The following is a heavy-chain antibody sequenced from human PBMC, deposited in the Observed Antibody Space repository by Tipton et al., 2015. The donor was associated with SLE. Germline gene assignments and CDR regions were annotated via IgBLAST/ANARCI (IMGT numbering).Heavy chain of an antibody. J-gene: IGHJ6*03. V-gene: IGHV4-34*01. CDR2: INHSGST. Sequence: TLSLTCAVYGGSFRGYYWSWIRQPPGKGLEWIGEINHSGSTNYNPSLKSRVIISVDTSKNQFSLKVNSVTAADTAVYYCARGYYYYMDVWGKGTTVTVSS. CDR1: GGSFRGYY. CDR3: ARGYYYYMDV.